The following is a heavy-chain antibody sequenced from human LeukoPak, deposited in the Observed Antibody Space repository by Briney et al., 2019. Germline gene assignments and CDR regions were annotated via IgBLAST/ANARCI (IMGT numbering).Heavy chain of an antibody. Sequence: GGSLRLSCAASGFTLSSNYMSWVRQAPGKGLEWVSVIYSGGSKYYADSVKGRFTISRDNSKNTLYLQMNSLRAEDTAGYYFARSPDGYYYVGYCQHWGQGTLVSVSS. J-gene: IGHJ1*01. CDR3: ARSPDGYYYVGYCQH. D-gene: IGHD3-22*01. CDR1: GFTLSSNY. CDR2: IYSGGSK. V-gene: IGHV3-53*01.